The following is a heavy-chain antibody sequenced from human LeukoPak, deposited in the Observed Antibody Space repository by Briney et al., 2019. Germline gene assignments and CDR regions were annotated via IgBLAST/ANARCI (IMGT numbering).Heavy chain of an antibody. V-gene: IGHV3-23*01. CDR2: ISGSGGNT. J-gene: IGHJ4*02. CDR3: AKERGGSSWYLLKSGLDY. CDR1: GFTFSSYA. D-gene: IGHD6-13*01. Sequence: QSGGSLRLSCAASGFTFSSYAMSWVRQAPGKGMEWVSGISGSGGNTYYADSVKGRFTISRDNSKNTLYLQMNSLRAGDTAVYYCAKERGGSSWYLLKSGLDYWGQGTLVTVSS.